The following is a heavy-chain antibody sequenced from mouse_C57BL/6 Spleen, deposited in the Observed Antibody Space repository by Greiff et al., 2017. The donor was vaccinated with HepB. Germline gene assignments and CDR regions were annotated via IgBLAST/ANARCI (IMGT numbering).Heavy chain of an antibody. CDR3: ARESGWTTGFDY. J-gene: IGHJ2*01. CDR2: ISYDGSN. CDR1: GYSITSGYY. D-gene: IGHD5-5*01. V-gene: IGHV3-6*01. Sequence: EVKLQESGPGLVKPSQSLSLTCSVTGYSITSGYYWNWIRQFPGNKLEWMGYISYDGSNNYNPPLKNRISITRDTSKNQFFLTLNSVTTEDTATYYCARESGWTTGFDYWGQGTTLTVSS.